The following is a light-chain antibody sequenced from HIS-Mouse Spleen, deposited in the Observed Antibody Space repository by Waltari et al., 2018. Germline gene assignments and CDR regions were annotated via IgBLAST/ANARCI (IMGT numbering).Light chain of an antibody. CDR1: QGISSY. CDR3: QQLNSYPPT. Sequence: DIQFTQSPSFLSASVGDRGTITCRASQGISSYLAWYQQQPGKAPKLLIYAASTLQSGVPSRFSGSGSGTEVTLTISSLQPEDFATYYCQQLNSYPPTFGQGTKVEIK. CDR2: AAS. J-gene: IGKJ1*01. V-gene: IGKV1-9*01.